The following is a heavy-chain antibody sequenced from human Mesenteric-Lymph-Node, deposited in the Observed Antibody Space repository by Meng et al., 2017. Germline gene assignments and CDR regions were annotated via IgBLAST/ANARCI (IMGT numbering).Heavy chain of an antibody. Sequence: PLVTCLFKPSETLSLPCGVFGGSFSGYYWSWIRQPPGKGLEWIGEINHSGSTNYNPSLKSRVTISVDTSKNQFSLKLSSVTAADTAVYYCARKVATNLDLWGRGTLVTVSS. J-gene: IGHJ2*01. CDR1: GGSFSGYY. CDR2: INHSGST. D-gene: IGHD5-12*01. V-gene: IGHV4-34*01. CDR3: ARKVATNLDL.